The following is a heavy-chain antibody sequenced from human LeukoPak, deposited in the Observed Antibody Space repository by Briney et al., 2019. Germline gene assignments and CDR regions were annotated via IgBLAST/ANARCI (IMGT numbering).Heavy chain of an antibody. J-gene: IGHJ6*02. V-gene: IGHV3-21*01. CDR3: ARDNGGSYEYYGMDV. D-gene: IGHD1-26*01. CDR1: GFTFSSYS. Sequence: GGSLRLSCAASGFTFSSYSMNWVRQAPGKGQEWVSSISSSSSYIYYADSVKGRFTISRDNAKNSLYLQMNSLRAEDTAVYYCARDNGGSYEYYGMDVWGQGTTVTVSS. CDR2: ISSSSSYI.